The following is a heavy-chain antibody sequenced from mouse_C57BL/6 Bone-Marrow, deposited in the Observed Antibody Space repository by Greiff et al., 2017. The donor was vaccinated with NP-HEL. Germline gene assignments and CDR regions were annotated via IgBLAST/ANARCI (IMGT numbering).Heavy chain of an antibody. CDR1: GYTFTSYW. D-gene: IGHD1-1*01. CDR2: INPSDSDT. V-gene: IGHV1-74*01. CDR3: AISTTDY. Sequence: QVQLQQSGAELVKPGASVKVSCKASGYTFTSYWMHWVKQRPGQGLEWIGRINPSDSDTNYKQKFKGRATLTVDKSSSTTYMQLSSLTSEDSAFYYCAISTTDYWGQGTTLTVSS. J-gene: IGHJ2*01.